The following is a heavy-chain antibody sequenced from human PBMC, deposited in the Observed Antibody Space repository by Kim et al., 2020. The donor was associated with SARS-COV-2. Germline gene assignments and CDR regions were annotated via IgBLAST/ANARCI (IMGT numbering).Heavy chain of an antibody. D-gene: IGHD5-12*01. CDR2: IWYDGSNK. CDR1: GFTFSSYG. Sequence: GGSLRLSCAASGFTFSSYGMHWVRQAPGKGLEWVAVIWYDGSNKYYADSVKGRFTISRDNSKNTLYLQMNSLRAEDTAVYYCAKDEVATIHYFDYWGQGTLVTVSS. V-gene: IGHV3-33*06. J-gene: IGHJ4*02. CDR3: AKDEVATIHYFDY.